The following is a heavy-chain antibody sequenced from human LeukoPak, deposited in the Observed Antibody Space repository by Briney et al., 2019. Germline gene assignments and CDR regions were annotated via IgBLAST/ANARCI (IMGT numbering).Heavy chain of an antibody. CDR2: ISSSGSTI. Sequence: GGSLRLSCAASGFTLSSYEMNWVRQAPGKGLEWVSYISSSGSTIYYADSVKGRFTISRDNAKNSLYLQMNSLRAEDTAVYYCARANSSGWYVESFDYWGQGTLVTVSS. CDR1: GFTLSSYE. D-gene: IGHD6-19*01. J-gene: IGHJ4*02. CDR3: ARANSSGWYVESFDY. V-gene: IGHV3-48*03.